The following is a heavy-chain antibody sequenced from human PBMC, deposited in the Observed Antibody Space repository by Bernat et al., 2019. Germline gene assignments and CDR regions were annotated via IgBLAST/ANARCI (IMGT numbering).Heavy chain of an antibody. J-gene: IGHJ3*02. CDR1: GFTFSSYA. CDR3: AKERLTKQQLGVRFDAFDI. CDR2: ISGSGGST. V-gene: IGHV3-23*01. Sequence: EVQLLESGGGLVQPGGSLRLSCAASGFTFSSYAMNWVRQAPGKGLEWVSAISGSGGSTYYADSVKGRLTISRDNSKNTLYLQMNSLRAEDTAVYSCAKERLTKQQLGVRFDAFDIWGQGTMVTVSS. D-gene: IGHD6-13*01.